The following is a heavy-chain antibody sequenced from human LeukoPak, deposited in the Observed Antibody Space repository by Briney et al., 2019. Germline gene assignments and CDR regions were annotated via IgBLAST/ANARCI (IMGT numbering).Heavy chain of an antibody. V-gene: IGHV3-11*01. CDR2: ISSGGSTT. J-gene: IGHJ3*02. CDR1: GFSFSDYY. CDR3: ARQAYGGPANYAFNM. Sequence: GGSLRLSCAASGFSFSDYYMSWIRHAPGMGLEWVSHISSGGSTTLYADSVKGRFPLPRDNAKNSLYMQMNSLRAEDTAVYYCARQAYGGPANYAFNMWGQGTMVTVSS. D-gene: IGHD2-15*01.